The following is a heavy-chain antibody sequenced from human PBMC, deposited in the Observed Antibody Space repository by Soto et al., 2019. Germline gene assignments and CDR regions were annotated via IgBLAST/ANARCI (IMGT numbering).Heavy chain of an antibody. CDR1: GYTFTSYA. V-gene: IGHV1-3*01. CDR2: INAGNGNT. J-gene: IGHJ5*02. CDR3: ARSANIVVPAALFNLFDP. D-gene: IGHD2-2*01. Sequence: ASVKVSCKASGYTFTSYAMHWVRQAPGQRLEWIGWINAGNGNTKYSQKFQGRVTITRDTSASTAYMELSSLRSEDTAVYYCARSANIVVPAALFNLFDPWGQGTLVIVAS.